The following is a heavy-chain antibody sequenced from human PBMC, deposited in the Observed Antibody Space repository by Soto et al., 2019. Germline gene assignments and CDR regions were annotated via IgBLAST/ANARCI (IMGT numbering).Heavy chain of an antibody. D-gene: IGHD6-13*01. V-gene: IGHV1-69*13. CDR2: IIPIFGTA. CDR1: GGTFSGYA. CDR3: VNRERYSSSWPRPPWGRDYYYYGMDV. J-gene: IGHJ6*02. Sequence: WASVKVSCKASGGTFSGYAISWVRQAPGQGLEWMGGIIPIFGTANYAQKFQGRVTITADESTSTAYMELSSLRSEDTAVYYCVNRERYSSSWPRPPWGRDYYYYGMDVWGQGTTVTVSS.